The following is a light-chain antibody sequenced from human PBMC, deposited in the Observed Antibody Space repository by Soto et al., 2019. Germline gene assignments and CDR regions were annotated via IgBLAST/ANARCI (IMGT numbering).Light chain of an antibody. Sequence: DIVMTQSPDSLAVCLGEMATINCKSSQSVLYSSNNKNYLAWYQQKLGQPPKLLIYWASTGESGVPDRFSGSGSGTDFTLTISSLLAEDVAVYYCQQYYSTPQAFGQGTKVEI. CDR1: QSVLYSSNNKNY. CDR2: WAS. J-gene: IGKJ1*01. V-gene: IGKV4-1*01. CDR3: QQYYSTPQA.